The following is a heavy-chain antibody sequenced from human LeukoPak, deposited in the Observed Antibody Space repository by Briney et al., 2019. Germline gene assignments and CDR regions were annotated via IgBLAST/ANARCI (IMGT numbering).Heavy chain of an antibody. CDR1: GFAVSTYW. Sequence: GSLRLSCVASGFAVSTYWMHWVRQAPGKGLVWVARINVEGNYIDYAESVKGRFTISRDSAKNTLYLQMNSLRAEDTGVYSCARDLTGPYDHWGQGTLVTVSS. CDR3: ARDLTGPYDH. D-gene: IGHD3-22*01. CDR2: INVEGNYI. J-gene: IGHJ4*02. V-gene: IGHV3-74*01.